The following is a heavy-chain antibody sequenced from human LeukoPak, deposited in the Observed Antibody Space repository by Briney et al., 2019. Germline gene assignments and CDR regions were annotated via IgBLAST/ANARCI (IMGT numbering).Heavy chain of an antibody. CDR2: IYYSGST. CDR1: GGSISSSSYY. V-gene: IGHV4-39*07. CDR3: ARDSPIVVVPDGAGAQQKRYYYYYGMDV. J-gene: IGHJ6*02. Sequence: SETLSLTCTVSGGSISSSSYYWGWIRQPPGKGLEWIGSIYYSGSTYYNPSLKSRVTISVDTSKNQFSLKLSSATAADTAVYYCARDSPIVVVPDGAGAQQKRYYYYYGMDVWGQGTTVTVSS. D-gene: IGHD2-2*01.